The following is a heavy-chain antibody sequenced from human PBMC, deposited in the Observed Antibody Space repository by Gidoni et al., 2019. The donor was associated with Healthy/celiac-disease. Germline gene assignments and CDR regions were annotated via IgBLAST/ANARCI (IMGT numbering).Heavy chain of an antibody. D-gene: IGHD2-2*01. Sequence: VQLVQSGAEVTKPVSSVQVSCKASGGPFRRSAISWGRQAPGQGLEWMGGIIPIFGTANYAQKFQGRVTITADESTSTAYMELSSLRSEDTAVYYCARAYIVVVPGHDYYYGMDVWGQGTTVTVSS. CDR2: IIPIFGTA. V-gene: IGHV1-69*01. CDR3: ARAYIVVVPGHDYYYGMDV. CDR1: GGPFRRSA. J-gene: IGHJ6*02.